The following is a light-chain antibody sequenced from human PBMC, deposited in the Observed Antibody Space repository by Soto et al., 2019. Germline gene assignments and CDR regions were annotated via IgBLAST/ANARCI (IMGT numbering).Light chain of an antibody. CDR3: QQYTSYSPWT. V-gene: IGKV1-5*01. CDR2: DAS. CDR1: QSIGTY. J-gene: IGKJ1*01. Sequence: DIQMTQSPSSLSASVGDRVTITCRASQSIGTYLHWYQQKPGKAPKLLIYDASSLESGVPSRFSGSGSGTEFTINTSNLKPNDFATYYCQQYTSYSPWTFGQGTKVDIK.